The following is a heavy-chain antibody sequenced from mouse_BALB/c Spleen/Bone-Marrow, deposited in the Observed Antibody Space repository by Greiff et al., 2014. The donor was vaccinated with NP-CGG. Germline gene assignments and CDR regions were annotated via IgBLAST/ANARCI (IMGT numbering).Heavy chain of an antibody. CDR3: ARDYSYYFDY. D-gene: IGHD2-1*01. V-gene: IGHV7-3*02. J-gene: IGHJ2*01. CDR2: IRNKANGYTT. CDR1: GFTFTDHY. Sequence: DVQLVESGGGLVQPGGFLRLSCATSGFTFTDHYVSWVRQPPGKALEWLGFIRNKANGYTTEYSASVKGRFTISRDNSQSIVYLQMNTLRAEDSATYYCARDYSYYFDYWGQGTTLTVSS.